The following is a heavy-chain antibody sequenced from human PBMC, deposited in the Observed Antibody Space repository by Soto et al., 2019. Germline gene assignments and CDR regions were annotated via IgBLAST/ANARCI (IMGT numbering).Heavy chain of an antibody. CDR1: GFTFSSYW. V-gene: IGHV3-7*04. CDR3: AGGVVVVAATQYYYYGMDV. D-gene: IGHD2-15*01. Sequence: GGSLRLSCAASGFTFSSYWMSWVRQAPGKGLEWVANIKQDGSEKYYVDSVKGRFTISRDNAKNSLYLQMNSLRAEDTAVYYCAGGVVVVAATQYYYYGMDVWGQGTTVTVSS. J-gene: IGHJ6*02. CDR2: IKQDGSEK.